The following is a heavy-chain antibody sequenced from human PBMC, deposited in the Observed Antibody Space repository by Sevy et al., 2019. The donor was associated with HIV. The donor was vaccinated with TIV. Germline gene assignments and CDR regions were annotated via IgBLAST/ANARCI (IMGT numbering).Heavy chain of an antibody. D-gene: IGHD3-10*01. J-gene: IGHJ4*02. CDR3: SRSGLLWFGAPSPFDS. CDR2: IRSKAYGGTT. V-gene: IGHV3-49*03. CDR1: GFRFGDYA. Sequence: GGSLRLSCTASGFRFGDYAMSWFRQAPGKGLEWIGFIRSKAYGGTTDYAASVKGRFTISRDDFKSIAYLQMNNLKTEETAMYYCSRSGLLWFGAPSPFDSWGQGTLVTVSS.